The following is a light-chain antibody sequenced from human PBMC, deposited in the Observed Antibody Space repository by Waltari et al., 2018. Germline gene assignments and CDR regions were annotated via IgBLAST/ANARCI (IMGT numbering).Light chain of an antibody. CDR1: SSDVGGYKS. CDR3: SSYAGSNNYV. Sequence: QSALTQPPSATRSPGQTVTITCTRTSSDVGGYKSVSWYQQHPGKAPKLMIYEVSKRPSGVPDRFSGAKSGNTASLTVSGLQAEDEADYYCSSYAGSNNYVFGTGTKVTVL. J-gene: IGLJ1*01. V-gene: IGLV2-8*01. CDR2: EVS.